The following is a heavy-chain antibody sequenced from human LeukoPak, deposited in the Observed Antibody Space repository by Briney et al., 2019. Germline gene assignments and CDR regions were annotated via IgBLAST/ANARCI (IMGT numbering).Heavy chain of an antibody. V-gene: IGHV3-33*01. D-gene: IGHD3-9*01. CDR3: ARDLNREDFDY. Sequence: PGRSLRLSCEASGFTFSNYDMHWVRQAPGKGLEWLAIVWYDGSDKYYADSVKGRFTVSRDNSKNTLYLQMNSLRADDTAVYYCARDLNREDFDYWGQGTLVAVSS. CDR2: VWYDGSDK. CDR1: GFTFSNYD. J-gene: IGHJ4*02.